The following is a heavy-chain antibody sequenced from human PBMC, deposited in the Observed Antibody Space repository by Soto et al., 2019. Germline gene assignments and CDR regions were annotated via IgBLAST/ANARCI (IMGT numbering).Heavy chain of an antibody. CDR1: GFTFSNAW. CDR3: TTDRGGGYGDYTFDAFDI. D-gene: IGHD4-17*01. CDR2: IKSKTDGGTT. J-gene: IGHJ3*02. Sequence: EVQLVESGGGLVKPGGSLRLSCAASGFTFSNAWMNWVRQAPGKGVEWVGRIKSKTDGGTTDYAAPVKGRFTISRDDSKNTLYLQMNSLKTEDTAVYYCTTDRGGGYGDYTFDAFDIWGQGTMVTVSS. V-gene: IGHV3-15*07.